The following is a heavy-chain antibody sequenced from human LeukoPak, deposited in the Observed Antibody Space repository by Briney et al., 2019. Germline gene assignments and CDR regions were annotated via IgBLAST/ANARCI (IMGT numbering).Heavy chain of an antibody. V-gene: IGHV4-59*01. CDR2: IYYSGST. CDR3: ARVLPPTPWDTSALIRWYGMAV. J-gene: IGHJ6*04. CDR1: GGSISSYY. D-gene: IGHD3-22*01. Sequence: PSETLSLTCTVSGGSISSYYWSWIRQPPGKGLEWIGYIYYSGSTNYNPSLKSRVTISVDTSKNQFSLKLSSVTAADTAVYYCARVLPPTPWDTSALIRWYGMAVCVYGPTVTVSS.